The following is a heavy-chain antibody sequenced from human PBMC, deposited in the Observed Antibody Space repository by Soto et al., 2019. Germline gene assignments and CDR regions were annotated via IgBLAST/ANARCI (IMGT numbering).Heavy chain of an antibody. V-gene: IGHV3-30*18. Sequence: QVQLVESGGGVVQPGRSLRLSCAASGFTFSSYGMHWVRQAPGKGLEWVAVISYDGSNKYYADSVKGRFTISRDNSKNALYLQMNSLRAEDTALYYGAKDLNSLDDYVWGAPLVRPMPMELVDYWGQRTVVTVSS. D-gene: IGHD3-16*01. CDR1: GFTFSSYG. J-gene: IGHJ4*02. CDR2: ISYDGSNK. CDR3: AKDLNSLDDYVWGAPLVRPMPMELVDY.